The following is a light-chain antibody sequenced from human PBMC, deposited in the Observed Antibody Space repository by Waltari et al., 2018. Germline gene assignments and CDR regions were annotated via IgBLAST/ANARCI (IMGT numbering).Light chain of an antibody. V-gene: IGKV4-1*01. CDR3: QQYYTTPWT. CDR2: WAS. Sequence: DIVMTQSPDSLAVSLGEGATINCKSSQSVLYSSNNRNYLAWYQQKPGQSPKLVIYWASTRESGVPDRFSGSGSGTDFTLTISSLQAEDVATYYCQQYYTTPWTFGQGTKVEIK. J-gene: IGKJ1*01. CDR1: QSVLYSSNNRNY.